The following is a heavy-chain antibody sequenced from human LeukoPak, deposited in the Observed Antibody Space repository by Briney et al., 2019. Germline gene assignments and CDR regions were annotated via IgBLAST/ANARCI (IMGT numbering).Heavy chain of an antibody. CDR2: IYTSGST. J-gene: IGHJ4*02. V-gene: IGHV4-4*07. CDR1: GGSLSSYY. D-gene: IGHD3-22*01. Sequence: SETLSLTCTVSGGSLSSYYCSWVRQPAGKGLEWIGRIYTSGSTNYNPSLKSRVTMSVDTSKNQFSLKLSSVTAADTAVYYCEGDRSVTEKVCYYDSSRYPFDYWGQGTLVTVSS. CDR3: EGDRSVTEKVCYYDSSRYPFDY.